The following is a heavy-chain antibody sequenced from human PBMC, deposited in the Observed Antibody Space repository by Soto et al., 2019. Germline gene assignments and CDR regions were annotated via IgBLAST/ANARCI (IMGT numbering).Heavy chain of an antibody. J-gene: IGHJ4*02. CDR1: IGSVTSYY. CDR2: MYYRGTT. Sequence: SETLSLTCSVSIGSVTSYYWSWIRQPPGKGLEWIGDMYYRGTTNYNPSLKSRVTISIDTSKNQFPLKMTSVTAADTAVYYCARYDFVAFYFDHWGQGTLVTVSS. V-gene: IGHV4-59*02. D-gene: IGHD3-3*01. CDR3: ARYDFVAFYFDH.